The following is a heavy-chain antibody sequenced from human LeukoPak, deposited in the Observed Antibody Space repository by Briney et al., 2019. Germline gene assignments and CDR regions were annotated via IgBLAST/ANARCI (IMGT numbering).Heavy chain of an antibody. Sequence: GGSLRLSCAASGFTFSNYVMSWVRQAPGKGLEWVSGITASGGSTYYADSVKGRFTISRDNSKNTLYLQMNSLRAADTAVYYCARTIVAEGYGLDVWGQGTTVTVSS. D-gene: IGHD5-12*01. CDR3: ARTIVAEGYGLDV. CDR2: ITASGGST. CDR1: GFTFSNYV. V-gene: IGHV3-23*01. J-gene: IGHJ6*02.